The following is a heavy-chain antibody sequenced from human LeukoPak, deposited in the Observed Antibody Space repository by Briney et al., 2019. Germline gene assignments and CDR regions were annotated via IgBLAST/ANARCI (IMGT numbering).Heavy chain of an antibody. CDR1: GFTFSSYE. Sequence: GGSLRLSCAASGFTFSSYEMNWVRQAPGKGLEWVSYISSSGSTIYYADSVKGRFTISRDNVKNSLYLQMNSMRAEDRAVYYCARDQKVGATDYWGQGTLVTVSS. CDR3: ARDQKVGATDY. V-gene: IGHV3-48*03. J-gene: IGHJ4*02. CDR2: ISSSGSTI. D-gene: IGHD1-26*01.